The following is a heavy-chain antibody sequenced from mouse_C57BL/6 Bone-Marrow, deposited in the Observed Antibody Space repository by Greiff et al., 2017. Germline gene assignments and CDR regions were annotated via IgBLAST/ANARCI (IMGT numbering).Heavy chain of an antibody. CDR2: ISSGGSYT. V-gene: IGHV5-6*01. D-gene: IGHD3-3*01. CDR3: ARHRDTNSWFAY. Sequence: EVKLMESGGDLVKPGGSLKLSCAASGFTFSSYGMSWVRQTPDKRLEWVATISSGGSYTYYPDSVKGRFTISRDNAKNTLYLQMSRLKSEDTAMYYCARHRDTNSWFAYWGQGTLVTVSA. CDR1: GFTFSSYG. J-gene: IGHJ3*01.